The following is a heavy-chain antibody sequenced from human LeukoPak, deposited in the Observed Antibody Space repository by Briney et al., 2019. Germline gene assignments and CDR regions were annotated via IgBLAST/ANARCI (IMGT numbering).Heavy chain of an antibody. CDR2: ISGSGGST. CDR1: GFTFSSYA. D-gene: IGHD3-22*01. J-gene: IGHJ4*02. Sequence: GGSLRLSCAASGFTFSSYAMSWVRQAPGKGLEWVSAISGSGGSTYYADSVKGRFTISRDNSKNTLYLQMNSLRAEDTAVYYCAKETRLVTKIVVATYYFDYWGQGTLVTVSS. CDR3: AKETRLVTKIVVATYYFDY. V-gene: IGHV3-23*01.